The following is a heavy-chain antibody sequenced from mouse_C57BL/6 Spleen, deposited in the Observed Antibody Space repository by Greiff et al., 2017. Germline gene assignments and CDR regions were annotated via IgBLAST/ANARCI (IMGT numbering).Heavy chain of an antibody. CDR2: IDPGTGGT. Sequence: VQLQQSGAELVRPGASVTLSCKASGYTFTDYEMHWVKQTPVHGLEWIGAIDPGTGGTAYNQKFKGKAILTADKSSSTAYMELRGVTSKDSAVYYCTGSGGWGEATLVTVSA. J-gene: IGHJ3*01. CDR3: TGSGG. V-gene: IGHV1-15*01. CDR1: GYTFTDYE.